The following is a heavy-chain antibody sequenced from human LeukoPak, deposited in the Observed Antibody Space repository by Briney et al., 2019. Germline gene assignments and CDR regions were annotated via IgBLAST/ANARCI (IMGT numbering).Heavy chain of an antibody. CDR3: ARGTDYYDSSGYYGGLHPYYYYYMDV. CDR2: IYYSGST. D-gene: IGHD3-22*01. V-gene: IGHV4-39*07. J-gene: IGHJ6*03. Sequence: KSSETLSLTCTVSGGSISSSSYYWGWIRQPPGKGLEWIGSIYYSGSTYYNPSLKSRVTISVDTSKNQFSLKLSSVTAADTAVYYCARGTDYYDSSGYYGGLHPYYYYYMDVWGKGTTVTVSS. CDR1: GGSISSSSYY.